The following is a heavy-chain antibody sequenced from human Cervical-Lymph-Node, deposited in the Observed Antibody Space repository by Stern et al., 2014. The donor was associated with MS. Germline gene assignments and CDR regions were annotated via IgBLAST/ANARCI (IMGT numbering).Heavy chain of an antibody. CDR2: ISHSGDT. CDR1: GGSISSRY. Sequence: VQLVESDPGLVKPSETLSLTCAVSGGSISSRYWGWIRQPPGKGLEWIGLISHSGDTKYNPSLTSRVTISLETSKNQISLKVTPVTAADTAVYYCARLSTAVDFWGQGTLVTVSS. J-gene: IGHJ4*02. CDR3: ARLSTAVDF. V-gene: IGHV4-59*08.